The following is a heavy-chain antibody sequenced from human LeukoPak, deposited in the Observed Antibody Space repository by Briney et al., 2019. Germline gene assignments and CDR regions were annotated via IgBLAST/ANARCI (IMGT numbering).Heavy chain of an antibody. V-gene: IGHV5-51*01. CDR3: ARGAADTFYYYYYMDV. J-gene: IGHJ6*03. CDR2: IYPGDSDT. Sequence: GESLKISCKGSGYGFTSYWIGWVRQMPGKGLEWMGIIYPGDSDTRYSPSFQGQVTISADKSISTAYLQWSSLKASDSATYYCARGAADTFYYYYYMDVWGKGTTVTVSS. D-gene: IGHD5-18*01. CDR1: GYGFTSYW.